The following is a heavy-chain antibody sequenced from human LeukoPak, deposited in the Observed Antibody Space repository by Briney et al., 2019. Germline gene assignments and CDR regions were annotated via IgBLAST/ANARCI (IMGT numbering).Heavy chain of an antibody. CDR2: IDPDDGET. CDR1: GYTLTELS. Sequence: ASVKVSCKVSGYTLTELSMHWVRQAPRKGLEWMGGIDPDDGETIYAPKFQGRVTMTEDTSTDTAYMELSGLRSDDTAVYYCAAVSGSYTLLDCWGQGTPVTVSS. D-gene: IGHD1-26*01. V-gene: IGHV1-24*01. CDR3: AAVSGSYTLLDC. J-gene: IGHJ4*02.